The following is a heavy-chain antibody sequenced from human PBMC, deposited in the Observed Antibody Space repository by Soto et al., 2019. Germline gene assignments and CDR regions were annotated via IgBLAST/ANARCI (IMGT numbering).Heavy chain of an antibody. V-gene: IGHV3-15*07. CDR1: GFAFSNAW. Sequence: PGGSLRLSCAASGFAFSNAWMNWVRQAPGKGLEWVGHVRSKAYGGTTDYAAPVKGRFTISRDDSKNTLYLQMNSLKTEDTAVYYCPTHTYIGYCSSGNCCDYWGQGTLVTISS. CDR3: PTHTYIGYCSSGNCCDY. CDR2: VRSKAYGGTT. J-gene: IGHJ4*02. D-gene: IGHD2-15*01.